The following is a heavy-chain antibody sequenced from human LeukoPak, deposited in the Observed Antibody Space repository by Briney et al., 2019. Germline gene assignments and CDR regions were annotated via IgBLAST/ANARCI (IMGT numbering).Heavy chain of an antibody. CDR2: IYYSEST. J-gene: IGHJ3*02. Sequence: PSETLSLTCTVPGGSITRYYWSWIRHPLGKGLEWIGYIYYSESTNYNPSLKRQNTISVDTSKNQFSLKLSSVTAADTAVYYCARHLGDAFDIWGQGTMVTVSS. V-gene: IGHV4-59*08. CDR1: GGSITRYY. CDR3: ARHLGDAFDI. D-gene: IGHD7-27*01.